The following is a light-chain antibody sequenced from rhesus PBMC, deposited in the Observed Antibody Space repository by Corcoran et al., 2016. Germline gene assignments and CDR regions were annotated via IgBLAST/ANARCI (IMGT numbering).Light chain of an antibody. CDR2: GES. CDR3: YQHSSGYS. J-gene: IGKJ2*01. CDR1: QSVSSY. V-gene: IGKV3-10*01. Sequence: QVILTQSPATLSLSPGERANLSCRASQSVSSYLAWYQQKPGQAPRLLIYGESSRDTGIPDRFSGSGSGTDFPLPISSLEPEDVGVYHCYQHSSGYSFGQGTKVEIK.